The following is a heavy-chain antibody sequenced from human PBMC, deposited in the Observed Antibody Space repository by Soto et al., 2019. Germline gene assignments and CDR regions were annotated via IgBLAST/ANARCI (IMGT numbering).Heavy chain of an antibody. Sequence: ASETLSRTCTVSGGSISSYYWSWIRQPPGKGLEWIGHIYDSGTANYNPSLKSRVTISVDTSKNQFSLNLSSVTAADTAIYYCAKDTYYYDSSGYYVFDYWGQGALVTVSS. D-gene: IGHD3-22*01. J-gene: IGHJ4*02. CDR3: AKDTYYYDSSGYYVFDY. CDR1: GGSISSYY. V-gene: IGHV4-59*01. CDR2: IYDSGTA.